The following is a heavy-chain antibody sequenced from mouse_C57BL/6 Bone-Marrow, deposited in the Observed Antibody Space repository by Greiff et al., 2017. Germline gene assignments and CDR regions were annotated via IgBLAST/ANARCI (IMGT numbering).Heavy chain of an antibody. V-gene: IGHV3-6*01. CDR2: ISYDGSN. D-gene: IGHD2-3*01. J-gene: IGHJ3*01. CDR1: GYSITSGYY. CDR3: ARENGYYVWFAY. Sequence: EVQVVESGPGLVKPSQSLSLTCSVTGYSITSGYYWNWIRQFPGNKLEWMGYISYDGSNNYNPSLKNRISITRDTSKNQFFLKLNSVTTEDTATYYCARENGYYVWFAYWGQGTLVTVSA.